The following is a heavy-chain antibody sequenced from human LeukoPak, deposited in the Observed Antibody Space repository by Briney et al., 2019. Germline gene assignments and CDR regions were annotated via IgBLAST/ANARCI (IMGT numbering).Heavy chain of an antibody. Sequence: PGGSLRLSCAASGFTFGSYAMSWVRQAPGKGLEWVSAISGSGGSTYYADSVKGRFTISRDNSKNTLYLQMNSLRAEDTAVYYCAAEYQLLYTFDYWGQGTLVTVSS. V-gene: IGHV3-23*01. CDR3: AAEYQLLYTFDY. J-gene: IGHJ4*02. D-gene: IGHD2-2*02. CDR2: ISGSGGST. CDR1: GFTFGSYA.